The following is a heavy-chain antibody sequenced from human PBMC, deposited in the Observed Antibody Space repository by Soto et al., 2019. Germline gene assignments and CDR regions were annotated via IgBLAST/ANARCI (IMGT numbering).Heavy chain of an antibody. J-gene: IGHJ4*02. Sequence: XXTLSLPFTVSGSSISSSNYYWGFIRQPPGKGLEWIGIIYYSGSTYYNPSLKSRVTISVDTSKNQFSLKLSYVTAADTAVYYCARRGSSSWYGVWGQGTLVTVSS. CDR3: ARRGSSSWYGV. V-gene: IGHV4-39*01. CDR2: IYYSGST. CDR1: GSSISSSNYY. D-gene: IGHD6-13*01.